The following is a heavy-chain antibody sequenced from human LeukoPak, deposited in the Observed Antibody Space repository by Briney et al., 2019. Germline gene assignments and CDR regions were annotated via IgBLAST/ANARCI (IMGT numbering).Heavy chain of an antibody. CDR1: GSSISGHY. J-gene: IGHJ6*03. CDR3: ARVLQNYYHLDV. CDR2: VYDSEST. D-gene: IGHD3-3*01. V-gene: IGHV4-59*11. Sequence: SETLSLTCTVSGSSISGHYWSWVRQPPGKGLEWIGNVYDSESTHYKSSLKSRVTISVDTSKNQFSLRLTSVTAADTAVYYCARVLQNYYHLDVWGKGTTVTVSS.